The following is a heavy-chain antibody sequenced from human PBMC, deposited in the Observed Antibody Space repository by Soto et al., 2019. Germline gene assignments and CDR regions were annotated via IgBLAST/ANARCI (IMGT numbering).Heavy chain of an antibody. J-gene: IGHJ5*02. CDR3: ASHYYGSGSYSRFDP. D-gene: IGHD3-10*01. V-gene: IGHV4-39*01. Sequence: SETLSLSCTVCGCSISSSSYYWGWIRQPPGKGLEWIGSIYYSGSTYYNPSLKSRVTISVDTSKNQFSLKLSSVTAADTAVYYCASHYYGSGSYSRFDPWGQGTLVTVSS. CDR2: IYYSGST. CDR1: GCSISSSSYY.